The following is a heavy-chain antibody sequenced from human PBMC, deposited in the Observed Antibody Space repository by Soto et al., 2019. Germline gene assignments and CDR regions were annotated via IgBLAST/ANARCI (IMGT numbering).Heavy chain of an antibody. CDR3: ARQGYSSSWYDWFDP. CDR2: IYYSGST. Sequence: SETLSLTCTVSGGSISSSSYYWGWIRQPPGKGLEWIGSIYYSGSTYYNPSLKSRVTISVDTSKNQFSLKLSSVTAAVTIVYYCARQGYSSSWYDWFDPWGQGTLVTVSS. J-gene: IGHJ5*02. V-gene: IGHV4-39*01. CDR1: GGSISSSSYY. D-gene: IGHD6-13*01.